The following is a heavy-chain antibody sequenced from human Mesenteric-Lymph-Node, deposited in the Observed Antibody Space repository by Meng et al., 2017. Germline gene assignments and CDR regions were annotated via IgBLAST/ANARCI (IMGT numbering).Heavy chain of an antibody. J-gene: IGHJ5*02. CDR2: IYSGGST. CDR3: GRDLRRVTAPIEYNWFDP. Sequence: GESLKISCAASGFTVSSNYMSWVRQAPGKGLEWVSVIYSGGSTYYADSVKGRFTISRDNSKNTLYLQMNSLRPEDTAVYYCGRDLRRVTAPIEYNWFDPWGQGTLVTVSS. CDR1: GFTVSSNY. D-gene: IGHD2-21*02. V-gene: IGHV3-66*02.